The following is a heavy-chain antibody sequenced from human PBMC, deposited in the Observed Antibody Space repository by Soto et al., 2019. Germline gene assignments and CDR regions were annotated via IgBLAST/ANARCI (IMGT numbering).Heavy chain of an antibody. Sequence: NPSETLSLTCSVSGGSVSDKTYYWSWIRQPPGKRLEWIGYVYYSGTTNYNPSLKSRATISVDLSKNRFSLRLSSVTTADTALYYCARTTAVPNTLRSRYFFDYWGQGTLVTVSS. CDR3: ARTTAVPNTLRSRYFFDY. D-gene: IGHD4-17*01. CDR2: VYYSGTT. CDR1: GGSVSDKTYY. J-gene: IGHJ4*02. V-gene: IGHV4-61*01.